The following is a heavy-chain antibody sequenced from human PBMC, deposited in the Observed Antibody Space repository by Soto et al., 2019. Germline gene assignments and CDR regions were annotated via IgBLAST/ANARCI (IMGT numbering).Heavy chain of an antibody. CDR3: VRDLDGSGSYYTSY. Sequence: ASVKVYCKTSGYTFSSIGISWVRQAPGQGLEWMGWISPHKDDTYYAQRLQGRVTMTTDTSTSTAYMELRSLRSDDTAVYFCVRDLDGSGSYYTSYWGQGTLVTVSS. J-gene: IGHJ4*02. D-gene: IGHD3-10*01. CDR1: GYTFSSIG. CDR2: ISPHKDDT. V-gene: IGHV1-18*01.